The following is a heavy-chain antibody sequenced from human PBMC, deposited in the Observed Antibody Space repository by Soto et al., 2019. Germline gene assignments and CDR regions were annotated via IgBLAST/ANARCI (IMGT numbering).Heavy chain of an antibody. J-gene: IGHJ6*02. CDR1: GGSFRGYY. D-gene: IGHD1-1*01. Sequence: QMQLQQWGAGLLKASETLSLTCSVSGGSFRGYYLAWIRQPPGKGLEWIGEINHAGRTKYHQTLKSRVVLSVDLSNNHFSLRLRSVTAADTAVYFCARQSGPSYRYGMDIWGQGTTVTVSS. CDR2: INHAGRT. CDR3: ARQSGPSYRYGMDI. V-gene: IGHV4-34*02.